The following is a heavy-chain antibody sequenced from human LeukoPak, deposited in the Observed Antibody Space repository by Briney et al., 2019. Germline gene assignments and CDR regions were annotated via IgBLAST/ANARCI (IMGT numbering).Heavy chain of an antibody. J-gene: IGHJ4*02. CDR1: GFTVSSNY. V-gene: IGHV3-53*01. CDR3: ARVDFWSGYYIDY. Sequence: GGSLRLSRAASGFTVSSNYMSWVRQAPGKGLEWVSVIYSGGSTYYADSVKGRFTISRDNSKNTLYLQMNSLRAEDTAVYYCARVDFWSGYYIDYWGQGTLVTVSS. CDR2: IYSGGST. D-gene: IGHD3-3*01.